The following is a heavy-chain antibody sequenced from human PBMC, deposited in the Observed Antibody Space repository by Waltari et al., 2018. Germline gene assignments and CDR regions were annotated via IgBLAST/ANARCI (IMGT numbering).Heavy chain of an antibody. V-gene: IGHV4-4*02. D-gene: IGHD1-20*01. CDR2: IYLSGST. CDR1: GDSITSSNW. CDR3: ARDAEYNSTPGYFDY. J-gene: IGHJ4*02. Sequence: QVQLQESGPGLVKPSGTLSLSCAVSGDSITSSNWWSWVRQPPGKGLEWIGEIYLSGSTQYNPSLKSRVTMSIDKSKNQFSLNLNSVTAADTAVYFCARDAEYNSTPGYFDYWGQGILVTVSS.